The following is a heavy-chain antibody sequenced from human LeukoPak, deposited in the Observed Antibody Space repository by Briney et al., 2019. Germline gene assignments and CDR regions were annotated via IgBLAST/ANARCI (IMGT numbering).Heavy chain of an antibody. CDR2: ISSNGGST. CDR1: GFTFSRYA. J-gene: IGHJ4*02. CDR3: ASGYKTVSVFDH. V-gene: IGHV3-64D*09. D-gene: IGHD5-24*01. Sequence: QAGGSLRLSCSVSGFTFSRYAMHWVRQTPGKGLEHVSGISSNGGSTYYADSVKGRFTISRDNSKNTLYLQMSSLRAEDTAVYYCASGYKTVSVFDHWGQGTLVTVSS.